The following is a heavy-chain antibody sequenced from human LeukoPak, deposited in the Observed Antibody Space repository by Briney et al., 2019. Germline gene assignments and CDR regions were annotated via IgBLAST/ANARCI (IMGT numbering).Heavy chain of an antibody. CDR1: GGSIRGYY. J-gene: IGHJ6*02. Sequence: SETLSLTCTVSGGSIRGYYWSWIRQPPGKGLEWIGYIYYSGSTNYNPSLKSRVTISVDTSKNQFSLKLSSVTAADTAVYYCARMRYCSSTSCSYGMDVWGQGTTVTVSS. CDR3: ARMRYCSSTSCSYGMDV. V-gene: IGHV4-59*01. D-gene: IGHD2-2*01. CDR2: IYYSGST.